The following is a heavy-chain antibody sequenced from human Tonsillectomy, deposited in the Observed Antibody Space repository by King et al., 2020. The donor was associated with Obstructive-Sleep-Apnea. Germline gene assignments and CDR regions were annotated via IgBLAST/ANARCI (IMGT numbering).Heavy chain of an antibody. Sequence: VQLQESGPGLVKPSETLSLTCTVSGGSVSSGSYYWSWIRLPPGKGLEWIGFIYNSGSTHYNPSLKSRVTISLDTSKNQVSLKLSSVTAADTAVYYCASYNVQLAGLDYWGQGTLVTVSS. V-gene: IGHV4-61*01. CDR1: GGSVSSGSYY. CDR2: IYNSGST. J-gene: IGHJ4*02. CDR3: ASYNVQLAGLDY. D-gene: IGHD1-1*01.